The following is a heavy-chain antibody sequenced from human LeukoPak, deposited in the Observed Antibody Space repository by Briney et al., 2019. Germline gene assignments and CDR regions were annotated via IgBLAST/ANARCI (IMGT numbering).Heavy chain of an antibody. J-gene: IGHJ3*01. CDR2: IYYTGTT. D-gene: IGHD3-16*01. V-gene: IGHV4-59*08. CDR1: GSSISGTYY. Sequence: SETLSLTCTVSGSSISGTYYWSWIRQPPGKGLEWIGYIYYTGTTDSNPSLKSRVTISLDTSKNQFSLNLSSVTAADTAVYYCARRWVYDKRAFDAWGQGTMVTVSS. CDR3: ARRWVYDKRAFDA.